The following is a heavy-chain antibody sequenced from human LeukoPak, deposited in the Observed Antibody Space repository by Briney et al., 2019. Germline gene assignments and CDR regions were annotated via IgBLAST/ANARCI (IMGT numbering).Heavy chain of an antibody. V-gene: IGHV4-34*01. CDR3: ARGSKTTVYYGSGSYYHY. CDR2: INHSGST. CDR1: GGSFSGYY. Sequence: SETLSLTCAVYGGSFSGYYWSWIRQPPGKGLEWIGEINHSGSTNYNPSLKSRVTISVDTSKNQFSLKLSSVTAADTAVYYCARGSKTTVYYGSGSYYHYWGQGTLVTVSS. D-gene: IGHD3-10*01. J-gene: IGHJ4*02.